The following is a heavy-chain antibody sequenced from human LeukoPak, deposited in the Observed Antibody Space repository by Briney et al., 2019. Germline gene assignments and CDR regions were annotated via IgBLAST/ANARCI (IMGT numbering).Heavy chain of an antibody. CDR1: GFTFSSYE. V-gene: IGHV3-48*03. J-gene: IGHJ4*02. Sequence: PGGSLRLSCAASGFTFSSYEMNWVRQAPGKGLEWVSYISSSGSTIYYADSVKGRFTISRDNAKNSLYLQMNSLRAEETAVYYCARSPLGTIFVYWGQGTLVTVSS. CDR2: ISSSGSTI. D-gene: IGHD2-8*01. CDR3: ARSPLGTIFVY.